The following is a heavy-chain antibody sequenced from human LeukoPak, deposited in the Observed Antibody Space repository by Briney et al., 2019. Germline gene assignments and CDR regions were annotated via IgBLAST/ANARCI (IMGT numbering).Heavy chain of an antibody. CDR1: GYTFTSYG. D-gene: IGHD2-15*01. J-gene: IGHJ4*02. V-gene: IGHV1-2*02. Sequence: GASVKVSCKASGYTFTSYGISWVRQAPGQGLEWMGWINPNSGGTNYAQKFQGRVTMTRDTSMSTAYMELSRLRSDDTAVYYCSRDSGYCSGGSCWYFDFWGQGTLVTVSA. CDR3: SRDSGYCSGGSCWYFDF. CDR2: INPNSGGT.